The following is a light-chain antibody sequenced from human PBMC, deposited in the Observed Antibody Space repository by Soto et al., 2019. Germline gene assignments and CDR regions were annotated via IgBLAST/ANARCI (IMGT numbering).Light chain of an antibody. CDR3: QTWGTGIQV. V-gene: IGLV4-69*01. CDR2: LNSDGSH. J-gene: IGLJ1*01. Sequence: QSVLTQSPSASASLGASVKLTCTLSSGHSSYAIAWHQQQPEKGPRYLMKLNSDGSHSTGGGMPDRFSGSSSGAERYLTICRRQSEDEADYYCQTWGTGIQVFGTGTKLTVL. CDR1: SGHSSYA.